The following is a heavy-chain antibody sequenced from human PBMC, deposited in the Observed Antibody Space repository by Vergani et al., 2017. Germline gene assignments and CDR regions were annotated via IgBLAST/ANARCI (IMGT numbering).Heavy chain of an antibody. CDR3: AKGSTGDGDAFDI. Sequence: EVQLLESGGGLVQPGGSLRLSCAASGFTFSSYAMSWVRQAPGKGLEWVSAISGSGGSTYYADSVKGRFTISRDNSKNTLYLQMNSRRAEDTAVYYCAKGSTGDGDAFDIWGQGTMVTGSS. J-gene: IGHJ3*02. D-gene: IGHD2-21*01. CDR1: GFTFSSYA. CDR2: ISGSGGST. V-gene: IGHV3-23*01.